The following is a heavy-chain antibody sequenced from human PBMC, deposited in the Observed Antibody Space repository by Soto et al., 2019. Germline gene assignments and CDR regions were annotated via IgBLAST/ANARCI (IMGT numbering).Heavy chain of an antibody. J-gene: IGHJ1*01. CDR2: IYHNGAT. CDR3: ACGPYEYFQN. V-gene: IGHV4-30-2*01. D-gene: IGHD2-21*01. Sequence: QLQLQESGSRLVKPSQTLSLTCAVSGGSVSSGGYSWNWIRQPPGKGLEWLGYIYHNGATYYNPSLKSPVAFSVDRSKTPFSLRLTSVIAADTAVYYSACGPYEYFQNWGQGTLVTVSS. CDR1: GGSVSSGGYS.